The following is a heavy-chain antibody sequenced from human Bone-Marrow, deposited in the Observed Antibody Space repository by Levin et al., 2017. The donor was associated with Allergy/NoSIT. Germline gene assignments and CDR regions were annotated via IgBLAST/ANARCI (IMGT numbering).Heavy chain of an antibody. CDR3: ARDVVVLPAAWGWFDP. V-gene: IGHV4-59*08. CDR2: SYYGGNT. D-gene: IGHD2-2*01. Sequence: SETLSLTCTVSGGSLNKYYWSWIRQSPGKGLEWIGNSYYGGNTDYNPSLKSRVTMSVDRSKNQFSLTLTSVTDSDTAVYYCARDVVVLPAAWGWFDPWGQGLSVTISS. J-gene: IGHJ5*02. CDR1: GGSLNKYY.